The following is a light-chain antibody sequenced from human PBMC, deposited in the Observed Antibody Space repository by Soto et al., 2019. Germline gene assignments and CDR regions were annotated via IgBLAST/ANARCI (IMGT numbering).Light chain of an antibody. Sequence: DIQMTQSPSTLSASVGDRVTITCRASQSISSWLAWYQQKPGKAPKLLIYDASSLESGVPSRFSGSGSGTEFTLTISSLQPDDFATYYCQQYNSYLRGFGPVTTVDIK. V-gene: IGKV1-5*01. CDR3: QQYNSYLRG. J-gene: IGKJ3*01. CDR1: QSISSW. CDR2: DAS.